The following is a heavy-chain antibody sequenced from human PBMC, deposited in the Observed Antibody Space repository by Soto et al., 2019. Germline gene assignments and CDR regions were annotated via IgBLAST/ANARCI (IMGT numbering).Heavy chain of an antibody. V-gene: IGHV3-13*01. CDR3: ARNSGYELDDAFDI. CDR2: IGTAGDT. J-gene: IGHJ3*02. CDR1: GFTFSSYD. Sequence: GGSLRLSCAASGFTFSSYDMHWVRQATGEGLEWVSAIGTAGDTYYPGSVKGRFTISRENAKNSLYLQMNSLRAGDTAVYYCARNSGYELDDAFDIWGQGTMVTVSS. D-gene: IGHD5-12*01.